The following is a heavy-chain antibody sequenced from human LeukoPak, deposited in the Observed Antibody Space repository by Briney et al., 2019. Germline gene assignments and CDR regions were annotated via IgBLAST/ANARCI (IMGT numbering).Heavy chain of an antibody. CDR1: GFTFSSYS. D-gene: IGHD1-7*01. V-gene: IGHV3-48*01. CDR2: ISSSSRTI. J-gene: IGHJ4*02. CDR3: ARDQFGNYRIDY. Sequence: GGSLRLSCAASGFTFSSYSMNWVRQAPGKGREGVSYISSSSRTIYYADSVKGRFTISRDNAKNSLYLQMNSLRGEDTAVYYCARDQFGNYRIDYWGQGTLVTVSS.